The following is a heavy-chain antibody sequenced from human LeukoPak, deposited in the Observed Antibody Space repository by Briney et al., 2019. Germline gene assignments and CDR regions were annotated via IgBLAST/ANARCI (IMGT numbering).Heavy chain of an antibody. Sequence: SETLSLTRTVSGDSITDYYWSWTRQPPGKGLEWIGYIYDSGSTTDYNPSLKSRVTISVDTSKTQFSLKVTSVTAADTAVYYCARAPQLYYFDYWGQGILVTVSS. CDR2: IYDSGST. V-gene: IGHV4-59*01. CDR3: ARAPQLYYFDY. D-gene: IGHD2-15*01. CDR1: GDSITDYY. J-gene: IGHJ4*02.